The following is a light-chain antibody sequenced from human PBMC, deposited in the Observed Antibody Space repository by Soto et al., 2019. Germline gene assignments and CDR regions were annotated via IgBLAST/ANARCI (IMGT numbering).Light chain of an antibody. CDR1: QSVLHSSNNKNY. CDR2: WAS. V-gene: IGKV4-1*01. CDR3: QQYYTIPPT. J-gene: IGKJ1*01. Sequence: DIVMTQSPDSLAVSLGERATINCKSIQSVLHSSNNKNYLAWYQQKPGQPPKLLISWASTRESGVPDRFSASGSWTDFTLTISSLQAEDVAVYYCQQYYTIPPTFGQGTKVELK.